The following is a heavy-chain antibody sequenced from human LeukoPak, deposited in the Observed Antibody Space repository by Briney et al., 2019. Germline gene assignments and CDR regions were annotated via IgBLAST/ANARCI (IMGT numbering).Heavy chain of an antibody. CDR3: ARANRISCVTTDCYLFDY. J-gene: IGHJ4*02. Sequence: PSETLSLTCTVSGGSISSSNYYWGWIRQPPTKGLEWIGYVYYSGSTSYNPSLKSRVTISVDTSKNQFSLKLSSVTAADTAVYYCARANRISCVTTDCYLFDYWGQGTQVTVSS. V-gene: IGHV4-61*05. D-gene: IGHD2-21*02. CDR2: VYYSGST. CDR1: GGSISSSNYY.